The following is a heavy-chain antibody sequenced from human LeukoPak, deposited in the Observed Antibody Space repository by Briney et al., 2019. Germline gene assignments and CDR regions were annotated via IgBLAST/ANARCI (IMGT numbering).Heavy chain of an antibody. J-gene: IGHJ4*02. CDR2: IFPGDSET. CDR1: GYRFGSYR. D-gene: IGHD2-21*01. V-gene: IGHV5-51*01. Sequence: GESLQISCKVSGYRFGSYRVAWVRQRPGRGLELMGIIFPGDSETTYSPSFQGQVTMSVDKSIDTAYLQFNTLEASDTAMYYCARRGVWGSVVGSTWHYFDFWGQGTLVTVSS. CDR3: ARRGVWGSVVGSTWHYFDF.